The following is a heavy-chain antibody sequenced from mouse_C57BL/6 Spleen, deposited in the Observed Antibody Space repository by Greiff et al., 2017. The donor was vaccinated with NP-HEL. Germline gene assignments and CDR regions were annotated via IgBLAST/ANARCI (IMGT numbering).Heavy chain of an antibody. Sequence: QPGAELVKPGASVKLSCKASGYTFTSYWMHWVMQRPGRGLEWIGRIDTNSGGTKYNEKFKSKATPTVDKPSSTAYMQLSSLTAEDSAVYYGARDGIYYDYPFAYWGQGTLVTVSA. D-gene: IGHD2-4*01. CDR3: ARDGIYYDYPFAY. J-gene: IGHJ3*01. CDR1: GYTFTSYW. V-gene: IGHV1-72*01. CDR2: IDTNSGGT.